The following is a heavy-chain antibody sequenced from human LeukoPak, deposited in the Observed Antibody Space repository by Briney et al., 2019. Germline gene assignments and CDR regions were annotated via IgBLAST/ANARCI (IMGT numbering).Heavy chain of an antibody. CDR1: GGSISSGGYY. CDR2: IYYSGST. D-gene: IGHD4-17*01. J-gene: IGHJ4*02. V-gene: IGHV4-31*03. CDR3: ARYTVTTFFDY. Sequence: PSETLSLTCTVSGGSISSGGYYWSWIRQPPGKGLEWIGYIYYSGSTYYNPSLKSRVTISVDTSKNQFSLKLSSVTAADTAVYYCARYTVTTFFDYWGQGTLVTVSS.